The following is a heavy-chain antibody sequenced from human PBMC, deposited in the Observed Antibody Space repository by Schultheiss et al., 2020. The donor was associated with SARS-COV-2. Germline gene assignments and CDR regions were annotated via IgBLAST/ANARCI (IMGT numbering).Heavy chain of an antibody. D-gene: IGHD6-13*01. CDR2: IYYSGST. CDR3: ARLEQQLGAFDI. V-gene: IGHV4-59*01. J-gene: IGHJ3*02. CDR1: GGSISSYY. Sequence: SQTLSLTCTVSGGSISSYYWSWIRQPPGKGLEWIGYIYYSGSTNYNPSLKSRVTMSVDTSKNQFSLKLSSVTAADTAVYYCARLEQQLGAFDIWGQGTMVTVSS.